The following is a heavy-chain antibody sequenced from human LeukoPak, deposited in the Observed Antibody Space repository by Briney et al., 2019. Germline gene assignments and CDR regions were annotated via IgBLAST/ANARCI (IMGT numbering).Heavy chain of an antibody. D-gene: IGHD1-1*01. Sequence: GGSLRLSCAASGFTFSSYSMNWVRQAPGKGLEWVSSISSSSSSHIYYADSVKGRFTISRDNAKNSLYLQMNSLRAEDTAVYYCARGGTLAFFDYWGQGTLVTLSS. V-gene: IGHV3-21*01. J-gene: IGHJ4*02. CDR3: ARGGTLAFFDY. CDR1: GFTFSSYS. CDR2: ISSSSSSHI.